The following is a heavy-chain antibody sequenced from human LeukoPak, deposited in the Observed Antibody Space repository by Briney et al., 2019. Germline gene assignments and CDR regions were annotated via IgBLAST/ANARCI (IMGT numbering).Heavy chain of an antibody. D-gene: IGHD4-17*01. Sequence: QSGGTLRLSCAASGFTFSNYGMGWVRQAPGKGLEWVSLISGTAFSTYYADSVRGRFTISRDNSKNTLYLQMNSLRAEDTAVYYCAKEAFVGDYAPFDYWGQGTLVTVSS. CDR3: AKEAFVGDYAPFDY. J-gene: IGHJ4*02. V-gene: IGHV3-23*01. CDR2: ISGTAFST. CDR1: GFTFSNYG.